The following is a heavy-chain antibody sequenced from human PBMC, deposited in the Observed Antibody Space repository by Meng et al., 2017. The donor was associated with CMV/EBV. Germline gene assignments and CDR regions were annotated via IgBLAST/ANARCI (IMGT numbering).Heavy chain of an antibody. Sequence: LSLTCAASGFTFSDSTMHWVRQASGKGLEWVGHIRNKANNYATAYAASVKGRFTISRDDSSSTTYLQLSSVKADDTAVYYCVAPSCSSTNCYAADFWGQGTLVTVSS. V-gene: IGHV3-73*01. D-gene: IGHD2-2*01. CDR2: IRNKANNYAT. J-gene: IGHJ4*02. CDR1: GFTFSDST. CDR3: VAPSCSSTNCYAADF.